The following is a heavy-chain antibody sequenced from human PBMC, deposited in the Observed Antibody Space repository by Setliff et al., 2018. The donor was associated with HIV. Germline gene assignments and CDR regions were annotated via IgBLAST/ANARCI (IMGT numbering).Heavy chain of an antibody. CDR2: ISSSGNTM. Sequence: PGGSLRLSCAASGFSFSSYEMNWVRQAPGKGLEWVSFISSSGNTMHYADSVKGRFTVSRDNAKNSLYLELDILRAEDTGLYYCVRDATYGDDAFDIWGQGTTVTVSS. J-gene: IGHJ3*02. CDR3: VRDATYGDDAFDI. CDR1: GFSFSSYE. V-gene: IGHV3-48*03. D-gene: IGHD4-17*01.